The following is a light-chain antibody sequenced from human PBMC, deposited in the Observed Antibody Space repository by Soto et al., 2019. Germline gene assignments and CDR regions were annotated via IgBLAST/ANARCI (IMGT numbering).Light chain of an antibody. Sequence: EIVMTQSPATLSVSPGERATLSCRASQSITRNLAWYQQSPGQAPRLLIYGASTRATGIPARFSGSGSGTEFTLTINSLQSEDFAVYYCHQYDDGPYTFGQGTKVDIK. V-gene: IGKV3-15*01. CDR1: QSITRN. J-gene: IGKJ2*01. CDR3: HQYDDGPYT. CDR2: GAS.